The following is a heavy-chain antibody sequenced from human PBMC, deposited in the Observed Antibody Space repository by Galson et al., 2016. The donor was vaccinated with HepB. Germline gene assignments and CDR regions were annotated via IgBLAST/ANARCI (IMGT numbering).Heavy chain of an antibody. D-gene: IGHD6-6*01. Sequence: PALVKPTQTLTLTCTLSGFSLNTSGMRVTWIRQPPGKALEWLARIDWDNDKFYSTTLQTRPTISKDTPKNQVVLTMTNMDPVDTATYYCARIRDYSSSSHYSYYYMDVWGKGTTVTVSS. CDR3: ARIRDYSSSSHYSYYYMDV. CDR2: IDWDNDK. J-gene: IGHJ6*03. V-gene: IGHV2-70*04. CDR1: GFSLNTSGMR.